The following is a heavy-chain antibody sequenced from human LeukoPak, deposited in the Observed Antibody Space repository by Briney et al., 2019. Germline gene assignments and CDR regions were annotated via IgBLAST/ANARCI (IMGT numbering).Heavy chain of an antibody. J-gene: IGHJ6*03. V-gene: IGHV3-33*06. CDR1: GLTFCSYG. D-gene: IGHD3-3*01. CDR2: IWEGGSNK. CDR3: AKDLRRAISGVVIPVYYYYMDV. Sequence: GGSLRLSCAASGLTFCSYGMHWVPQSRGEGLEGVALIWEGGSNKYYADCVKGRFPISRDTSKNTLYLQMNSLRAEDTAVYYCAKDLRRAISGVVIPVYYYYMDVWGKGTTVTVSS.